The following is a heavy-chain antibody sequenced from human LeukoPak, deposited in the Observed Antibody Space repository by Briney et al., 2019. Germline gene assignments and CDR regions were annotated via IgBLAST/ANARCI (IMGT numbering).Heavy chain of an antibody. D-gene: IGHD3-10*01. CDR3: ARDPKYGSGSYWGFFDY. J-gene: IGHJ4*02. V-gene: IGHV1-18*01. CDR1: GYSFTSYG. CDR2: ISGYNGNT. Sequence: ASVKVSCKASGYSFTSYGISWVRQAPGQGLQWMGWISGYNGNTNYAQKLQGRVTMTTDTSTSTAYMELESLRSDDTAVYYCARDPKYGSGSYWGFFDYWGQGTLVAVFS.